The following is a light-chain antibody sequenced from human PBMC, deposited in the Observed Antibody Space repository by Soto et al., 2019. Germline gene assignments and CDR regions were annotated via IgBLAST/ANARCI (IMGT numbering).Light chain of an antibody. Sequence: EFVLTQSPGTLSLSPGERATLSCRASQSVNSNYLAWYQQKPGQAPRLLMYGASRRATGTPDRFSGSGSGTDFTLTISRLEPEDFAVYYCQHYGSSLTFGGGTTVEIK. V-gene: IGKV3-20*01. CDR2: GAS. J-gene: IGKJ4*01. CDR1: QSVNSNY. CDR3: QHYGSSLT.